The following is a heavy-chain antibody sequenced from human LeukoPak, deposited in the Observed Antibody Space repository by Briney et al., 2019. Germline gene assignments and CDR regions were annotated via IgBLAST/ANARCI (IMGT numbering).Heavy chain of an antibody. Sequence: SQTLSLTCSVSGGSINIYWTWIRQPAGKGLEWIGRIYATGDTNYNPSLKSRLTLSIDTSKNQFFLKLNSVTAADTALYFCAKESRVRGVSIRESHYHYYYGMDVWGRGTTVTVSS. D-gene: IGHD3-10*01. V-gene: IGHV4-4*07. CDR2: IYATGDT. CDR1: GGSINIY. J-gene: IGHJ6*02. CDR3: AKESRVRGVSIRESHYHYYYGMDV.